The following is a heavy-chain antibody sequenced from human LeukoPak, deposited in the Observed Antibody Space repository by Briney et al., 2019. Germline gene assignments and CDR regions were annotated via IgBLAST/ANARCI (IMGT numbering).Heavy chain of an antibody. Sequence: SVKVSCKAPGGTFSSYAISWVRQAPGQGLEWMGRIIPIFGTANYAQKFQGRVTITTDESTSTAYMELSSLRSEDTAVYYCARPNDILTGYYNGYAFDIWGQGTMVTVSS. D-gene: IGHD3-9*01. CDR3: ARPNDILTGYYNGYAFDI. J-gene: IGHJ3*02. V-gene: IGHV1-69*05. CDR2: IIPIFGTA. CDR1: GGTFSSYA.